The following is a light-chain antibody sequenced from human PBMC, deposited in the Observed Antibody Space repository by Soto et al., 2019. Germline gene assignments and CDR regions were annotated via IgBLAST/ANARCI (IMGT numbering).Light chain of an antibody. Sequence: EIVMTQSPATLSVSPGERATLSCRASQSVRNNLAWYQQKPGLAPSLLISAASTRATGIPARFSGNGSETEFTLIIDNLQSEDYALYYCQQYNNWPPTWTFGQGTKVDIK. CDR3: QQYNNWPPTWT. J-gene: IGKJ1*01. V-gene: IGKV3-15*01. CDR2: AAS. CDR1: QSVRNN.